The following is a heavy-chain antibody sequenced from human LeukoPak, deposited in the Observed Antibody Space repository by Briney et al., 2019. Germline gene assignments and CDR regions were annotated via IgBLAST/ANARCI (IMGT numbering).Heavy chain of an antibody. D-gene: IGHD1-26*01. V-gene: IGHV3-23*01. J-gene: IGHJ4*02. Sequence: GGSLRLSCAASGFTFSSYAMSWVRQAPGKGQEWVSSITNSGGSAYYADSVKGRFSISRDNSKNTLYLQMNSLRAEDTAAYYCAKGMGATRSWRFDSWGQGTLVTVSS. CDR2: ITNSGGSA. CDR1: GFTFSSYA. CDR3: AKGMGATRSWRFDS.